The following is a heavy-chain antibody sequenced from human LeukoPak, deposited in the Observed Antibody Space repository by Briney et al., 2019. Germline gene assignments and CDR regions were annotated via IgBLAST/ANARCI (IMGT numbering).Heavy chain of an antibody. D-gene: IGHD3-10*01. CDR3: ARGGYGSGSYYKGGFDY. CDR1: GGSFSGYY. J-gene: IGHJ4*02. CDR2: INHSGST. Sequence: SETLSLTCAVYGGSFSGYYWCWIRQPPGKGLEWIGEINHSGSTNYNPSLKSRVTISVDTSKNQFSLKLSSVTAADTAVYYCARGGYGSGSYYKGGFDYWGQGTLVTVSS. V-gene: IGHV4-34*01.